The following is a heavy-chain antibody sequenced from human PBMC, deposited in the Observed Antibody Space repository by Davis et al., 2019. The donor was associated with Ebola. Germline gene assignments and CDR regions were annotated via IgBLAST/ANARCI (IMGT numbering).Heavy chain of an antibody. CDR3: ARGTRSFDS. CDR1: GYTFTTYG. CDR2: MNPNSGNT. Sequence: ASVKVSCKASGYTFTTYGISWVRQAPGQGLEWMGWMNPNSGNTGYAQKFQGRVTMTRNTSISTAYMELSSLRSEDTAMYFCARGTRSFDSWGQGTLVIVSS. V-gene: IGHV1-8*02. D-gene: IGHD3-16*01. J-gene: IGHJ5*01.